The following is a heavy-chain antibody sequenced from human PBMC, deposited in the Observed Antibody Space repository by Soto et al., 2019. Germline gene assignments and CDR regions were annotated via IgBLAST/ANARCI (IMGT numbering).Heavy chain of an antibody. J-gene: IGHJ4*02. CDR2: ISSSTKYI. D-gene: IGHD4-17*01. Sequence: EVQLVESGGGLVKPGGSLRLSCAASGFTFSTYSMSWVRQAPGKGLEWVSSISSSTKYIYYTDSVKGRFTVSRDNARNSMYLQMNSLRAEDTAVYCCVRKHGDYDYWGQGTLVTVSS. V-gene: IGHV3-21*01. CDR1: GFTFSTYS. CDR3: VRKHGDYDY.